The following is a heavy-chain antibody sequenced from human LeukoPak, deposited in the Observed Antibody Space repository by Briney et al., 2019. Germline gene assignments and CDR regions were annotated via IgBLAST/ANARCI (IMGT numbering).Heavy chain of an antibody. CDR2: ISSSSSYI. D-gene: IGHD3-10*01. CDR1: GFTFSSYS. Sequence: GGSLRLSCAASGFTFSSYSMNWVRPAPGKGLEWVSSISSSSSYIYYADSVKGRFTISRDNAKNSLYLQMNSLRAEDTAVYYCARESLLWFGESPTPFDYWGQETLVTVSS. CDR3: ARESLLWFGESPTPFDY. V-gene: IGHV3-21*01. J-gene: IGHJ4*02.